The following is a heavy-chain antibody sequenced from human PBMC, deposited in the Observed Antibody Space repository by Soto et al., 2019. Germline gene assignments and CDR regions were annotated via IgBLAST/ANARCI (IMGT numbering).Heavy chain of an antibody. CDR3: ARDVGHFALAMDV. CDR1: GYTFTISD. Sequence: SVKVSSTASGYTFTISDINWVRQATGQGLEWMGWMNPNSGNTGYAQKFQGRVTMTRNTSISTAYMELSSLRSEDTAVYYCARDVGHFALAMDVWGQGTTVTVSS. J-gene: IGHJ6*02. V-gene: IGHV1-8*02. CDR2: MNPNSGNT.